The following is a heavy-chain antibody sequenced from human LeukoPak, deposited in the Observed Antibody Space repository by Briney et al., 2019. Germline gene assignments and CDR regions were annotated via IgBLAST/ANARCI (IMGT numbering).Heavy chain of an antibody. CDR1: GFTFSSYE. Sequence: GGSLRLSCAASGFTFSSYEMNWVRQAPGKGLEWVSYISSSGATMYYADSVKGRFTISRDNAKNSLYLQMNSLRAEDTAVYYCAKDLGLYSGYDFSPFDYWGQGTLVTVSS. J-gene: IGHJ4*02. CDR3: AKDLGLYSGYDFSPFDY. D-gene: IGHD5-12*01. V-gene: IGHV3-48*03. CDR2: ISSSGATM.